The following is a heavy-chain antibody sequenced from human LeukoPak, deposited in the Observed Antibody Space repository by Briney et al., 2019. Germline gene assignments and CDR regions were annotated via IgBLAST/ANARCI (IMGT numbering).Heavy chain of an antibody. CDR3: ARARVDTAMVAKNWYFDL. CDR2: IIPIFGTA. V-gene: IGHV1-69*05. J-gene: IGHJ2*01. D-gene: IGHD5-18*01. CDR1: GGTFSSYA. Sequence: SVKVSCKASGGTFSSYAIGWVRQAPGQGLEWMGGIIPIFGTANYAQKFQGRVTITTDESTSTAYMELSSLRSEDTAVYYCARARVDTAMVAKNWYFDLWGRGTLVTVSS.